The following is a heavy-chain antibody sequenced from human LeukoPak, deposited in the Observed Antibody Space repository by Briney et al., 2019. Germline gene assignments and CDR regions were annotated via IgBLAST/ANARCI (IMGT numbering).Heavy chain of an antibody. Sequence: GGSLRLSCAASGFTFSSYEMNWVRQAPGKGLEWVSYICRSGSTIYYAHSVKGRFTISRDNAKNSLYLQMNSLRAEDTAVYYCARAPPQYYYDSSGYPNDAFDIWGQGTMVTVSS. CDR3: ARAPPQYYYDSSGYPNDAFDI. CDR1: GFTFSSYE. J-gene: IGHJ3*02. CDR2: ICRSGSTI. D-gene: IGHD3-22*01. V-gene: IGHV3-48*03.